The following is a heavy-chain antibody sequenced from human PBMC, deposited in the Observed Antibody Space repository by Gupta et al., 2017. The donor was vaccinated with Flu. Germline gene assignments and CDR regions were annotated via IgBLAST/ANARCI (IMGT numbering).Heavy chain of an antibody. J-gene: IGHJ4*02. D-gene: IGHD3-16*01. CDR2: IKDKPNGYTT. CDR1: GFSLSDHY. V-gene: IGHV3-72*01. CDR3: ARVPAFGNYLDD. Sequence: EVLLVESGGGLAQPGGSLRLSCAASGFSLSDHYMDWVRQAPGKGLEWVGLIKDKPNGYTTEYAASVQGRFTISRDDSKNSLYLQMNSLKTEDTAVYYCARVPAFGNYLDDWGQGTLVTVSS.